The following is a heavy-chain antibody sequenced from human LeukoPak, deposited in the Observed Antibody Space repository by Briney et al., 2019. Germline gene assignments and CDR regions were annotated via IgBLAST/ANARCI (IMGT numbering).Heavy chain of an antibody. CDR3: ARDGEGYSRGWYLGYYYYYYMDV. D-gene: IGHD6-19*01. CDR1: GYTFTGYY. J-gene: IGHJ6*03. V-gene: IGHV1-2*06. CDR2: INPNSGGT. Sequence: ASVKVSCKASGYTFTGYYMHWVRQAPGQGLEWMGRINPNSGGTNYAQKFQGRVTMTRDTSISTAYMELSRLRSDDTAVYYCARDGEGYSRGWYLGYYYYYYMDVWGKGTTVTVSS.